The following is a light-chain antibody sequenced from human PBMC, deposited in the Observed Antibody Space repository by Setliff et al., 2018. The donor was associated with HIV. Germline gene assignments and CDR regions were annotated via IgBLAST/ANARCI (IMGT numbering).Light chain of an antibody. CDR1: NSNIGADYD. J-gene: IGLJ1*01. V-gene: IGLV1-40*01. Sequence: QSVLTQPPSVSGAPGQRVTISCTGSNSNIGADYDVHWYQQLPGTAPKLLIFGNSKRPSGVPDRFSGSKSGTSASLAITGLHAEDEADYYCQSYDSNLTGSYVFGTGTKSPS. CDR2: GNS. CDR3: QSYDSNLTGSYV.